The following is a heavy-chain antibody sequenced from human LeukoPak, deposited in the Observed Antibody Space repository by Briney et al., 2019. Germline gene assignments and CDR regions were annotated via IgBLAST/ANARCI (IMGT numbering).Heavy chain of an antibody. D-gene: IGHD4-17*01. CDR3: ARVYGDYPKH. CDR2: INPNSGGT. Sequence: ASVKDSCKASGYTFTRYYMHWVRQAPGQGLEWMGWINPNSGGTNYAQKFQGRVTMTRDTSISTAYMDLSRLRSDDTAVYYCARVYGDYPKHWGQGTLVIVSS. CDR1: GYTFTRYY. J-gene: IGHJ1*01. V-gene: IGHV1-2*02.